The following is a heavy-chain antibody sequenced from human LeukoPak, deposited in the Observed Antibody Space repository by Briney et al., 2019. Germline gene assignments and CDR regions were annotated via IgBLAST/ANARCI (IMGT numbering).Heavy chain of an antibody. D-gene: IGHD6-13*01. Sequence: EASVKVSCKASGYTFSAYGISWVRQAPGQGLEWMGWISVYNGNTNYAQKVQGRVALTTDTSTSTTYMELRSLRSDDTAVYFCARDSHIAEVAYYFDYWGQGTLVIVSS. CDR1: GYTFSAYG. CDR2: ISVYNGNT. J-gene: IGHJ4*02. V-gene: IGHV1-18*01. CDR3: ARDSHIAEVAYYFDY.